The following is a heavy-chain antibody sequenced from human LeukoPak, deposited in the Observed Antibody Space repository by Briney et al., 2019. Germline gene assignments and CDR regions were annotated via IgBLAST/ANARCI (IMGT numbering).Heavy chain of an antibody. J-gene: IGHJ4*02. D-gene: IGHD6-19*01. CDR1: GFTFSSYG. Sequence: GGSLRLSCAASGFTFSSYGMHWVRQAPGKGLEWVAVISYDGSNKYYADSVKGRFTISRDNSKNTPYLQMNSLRAEDTAVYYCAKGSIAVADVDYFDYWGQGTLVTVSS. CDR2: ISYDGSNK. CDR3: AKGSIAVADVDYFDY. V-gene: IGHV3-30*18.